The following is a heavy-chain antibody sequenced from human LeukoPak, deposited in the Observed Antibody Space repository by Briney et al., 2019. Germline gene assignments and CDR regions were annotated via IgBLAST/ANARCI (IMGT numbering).Heavy chain of an antibody. Sequence: SETLSLTCTVSGGSISSSSYYWGWIRQTPGKGLEWIGYMSYSGSTNYNPSLKSRVTISVDTSKNQFSLKLSSVTAADTAVYYCARETYCSSITCYNVVDAFDIWGQGTMVTVSS. CDR3: ARETYCSSITCYNVVDAFDI. J-gene: IGHJ3*02. CDR2: MSYSGST. CDR1: GGSISSSSYY. D-gene: IGHD2-2*02. V-gene: IGHV4-61*05.